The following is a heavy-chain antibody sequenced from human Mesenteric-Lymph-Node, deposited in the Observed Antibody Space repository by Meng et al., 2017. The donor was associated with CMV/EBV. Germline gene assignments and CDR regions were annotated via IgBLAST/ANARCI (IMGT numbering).Heavy chain of an antibody. CDR3: AQSLGYCSSTSCYTIDS. D-gene: IGHD2-2*02. CDR1: GFSFSSYD. Sequence: GGSLRLSCAASGFSFSSYDMHWVRQAPGKGLEWVAFIRYDGSDKYFADSVTGRFTISRDNSKNTLYLQMNSLRTEDTAMYYCAQSLGYCSSTSCYTIDSWGQGTLVTVSS. V-gene: IGHV3-30*02. J-gene: IGHJ4*02. CDR2: IRYDGSDK.